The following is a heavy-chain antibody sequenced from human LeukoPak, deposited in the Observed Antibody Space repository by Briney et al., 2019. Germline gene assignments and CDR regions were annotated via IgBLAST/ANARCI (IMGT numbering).Heavy chain of an antibody. V-gene: IGHV3-66*01. CDR3: ARASPADYYGMDV. J-gene: IGHJ6*02. CDR2: ISSGGST. D-gene: IGHD6-6*01. CDR1: GITVMSNY. Sequence: GGSLRLSCAASGITVMSNYMTWVRQAPGKGLEWVSVISSGGSTYYADSVKGRFTISRDNSKNTVYLQMNSLRAEDTAVHYCARASPADYYGMDVWGQGTTVTVSS.